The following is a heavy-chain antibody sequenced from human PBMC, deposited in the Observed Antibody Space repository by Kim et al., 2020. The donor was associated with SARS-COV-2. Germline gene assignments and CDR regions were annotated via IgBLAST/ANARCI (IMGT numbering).Heavy chain of an antibody. CDR2: IYSGGST. Sequence: GGSLRLSCAASGFTVSSNYMSWVRQAPGKGLEWVSVIYSGGSTYYADSVKGRFTISRDNSKNTLYLQMNSLRAEDTAVYYCARDQGTVVFGESYYYYGMDVWGQGTTVTVSS. CDR1: GFTVSSNY. J-gene: IGHJ6*02. V-gene: IGHV3-53*01. D-gene: IGHD3-10*01. CDR3: ARDQGTVVFGESYYYYGMDV.